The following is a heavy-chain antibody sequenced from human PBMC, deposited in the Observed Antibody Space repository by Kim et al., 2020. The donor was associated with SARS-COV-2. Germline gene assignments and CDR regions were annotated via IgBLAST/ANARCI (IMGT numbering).Heavy chain of an antibody. Sequence: SETLSLTCTVSGGSVSSGSYYWSWIRQPPGKGLEWIGYIYYSGSTNYNPSLKSRVTISVDTSKNQFSLKLSSVTAADTAVYYCARDYSGWHNWFDPWGQGTLVTVSS. CDR3: ARDYSGWHNWFDP. CDR1: GGSVSSGSYY. V-gene: IGHV4-61*01. CDR2: IYYSGST. D-gene: IGHD3-10*01. J-gene: IGHJ5*02.